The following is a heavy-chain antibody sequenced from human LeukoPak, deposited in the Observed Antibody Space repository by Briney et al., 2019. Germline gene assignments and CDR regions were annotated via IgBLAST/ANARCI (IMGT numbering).Heavy chain of an antibody. V-gene: IGHV1-18*01. CDR2: VSAYNGNT. CDR1: GYTFTSYG. CDR3: AKVGAYYSGYGLYYFDY. J-gene: IGHJ4*02. D-gene: IGHD5-12*01. Sequence: GASVKVSCKASGYTFTSYGISWVRQAPGQGLEWMGWVSAYNGNTNYAQKLQGRVTMTTDTSTSTAYMELRSLRSDDTAVYYCAKVGAYYSGYGLYYFDYWGQGTLVTVSS.